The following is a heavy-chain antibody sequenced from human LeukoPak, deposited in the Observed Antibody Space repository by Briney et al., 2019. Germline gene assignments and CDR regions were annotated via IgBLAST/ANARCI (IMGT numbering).Heavy chain of an antibody. J-gene: IGHJ4*02. CDR3: AADPYSSSWLTSFDY. CDR2: INAGNGNT. V-gene: IGHV1-3*01. D-gene: IGHD6-13*01. Sequence: GASVKVSCKASGYTFTSYYMHWVRQAPGQGLEWMGWINAGNGNTKYSQKFQGRVTITRDTSASTAYMALSSLRSEDTAVYYCAADPYSSSWLTSFDYWGQGTLVTVSS. CDR1: GYTFTSYY.